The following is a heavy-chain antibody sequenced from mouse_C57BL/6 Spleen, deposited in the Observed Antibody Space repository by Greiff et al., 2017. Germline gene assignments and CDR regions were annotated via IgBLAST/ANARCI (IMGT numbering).Heavy chain of an antibody. CDR3: TGTRAMDY. Sequence: VQLVESGAELAKPGASVKLSCKASGYTFTSYWMHWVKQRPGQGLEWIGYINPSSGYTKYNQKFKDKATLTADKSSSTAYMQLSSLTYEDSAVYYCTGTRAMDYWGQGTSVTVSS. CDR1: GYTFTSYW. CDR2: INPSSGYT. V-gene: IGHV1-7*01. J-gene: IGHJ4*01. D-gene: IGHD4-1*01.